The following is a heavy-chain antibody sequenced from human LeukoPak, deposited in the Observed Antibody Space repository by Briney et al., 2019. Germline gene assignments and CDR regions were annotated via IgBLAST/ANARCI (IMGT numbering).Heavy chain of an antibody. CDR1: GGSISSSSYY. CDR3: ARLRRFGRICSSTSCYYYGMDV. Sequence: PSETLSLTCTVSGGSISSSSYYWGWIRQPPGKGLEWIGSIYYSGSTYYNPSLKSRVTISVDTSKNQFSLKLSSVTAADTAVYYCARLRRFGRICSSTSCYYYGMDVWGQGTTVTVSS. J-gene: IGHJ6*02. V-gene: IGHV4-39*07. CDR2: IYYSGST. D-gene: IGHD2-2*01.